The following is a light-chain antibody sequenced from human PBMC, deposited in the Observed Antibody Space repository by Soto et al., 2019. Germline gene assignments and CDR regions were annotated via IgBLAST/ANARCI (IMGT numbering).Light chain of an antibody. J-gene: IGKJ2*01. CDR2: GAS. Sequence: EIVMTQSPATLSVSPGERATLSCRASQSVSSNLAWYQQKPGQAPRLLIYGASSRATDIPDRFSGSGSGTDFTLTSSRLEPEDFAVFYCQQYGSSPPTFGQGTKLEVK. CDR1: QSVSSN. V-gene: IGKV3-20*01. CDR3: QQYGSSPPT.